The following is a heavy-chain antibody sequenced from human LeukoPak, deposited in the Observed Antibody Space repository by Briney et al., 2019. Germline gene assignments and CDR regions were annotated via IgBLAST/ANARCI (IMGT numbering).Heavy chain of an antibody. CDR3: AEVRDGGLDY. CDR1: GYTFTSYG. V-gene: IGHV1-18*04. J-gene: IGHJ4*02. D-gene: IGHD5-24*01. Sequence: ASVKVSCKASGYTFTSYGISWVRQAPGQGLEWMGWISAYNGNTNYAQKFQGRVTMTRDTSISTAYMELSRLRSDDTAVYYCAEVRDGGLDYWGQGTLVTVSS. CDR2: ISAYNGNT.